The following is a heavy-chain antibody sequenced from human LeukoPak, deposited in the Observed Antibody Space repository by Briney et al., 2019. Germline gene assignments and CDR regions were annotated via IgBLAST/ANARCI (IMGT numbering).Heavy chain of an antibody. CDR3: ARARQWLGAEYFQH. J-gene: IGHJ1*01. CDR2: INHSGST. V-gene: IGHV4-34*01. Sequence: SETLSLTCAVYGGSFSGYYWSWIRQPPGKGLEWIGEINHSGSTNYIPSLKSRVTISVDTSKNQFSLKLSSVTAADTAVYYCARARQWLGAEYFQHWGQGTLVTVSS. CDR1: GGSFSGYY. D-gene: IGHD6-19*01.